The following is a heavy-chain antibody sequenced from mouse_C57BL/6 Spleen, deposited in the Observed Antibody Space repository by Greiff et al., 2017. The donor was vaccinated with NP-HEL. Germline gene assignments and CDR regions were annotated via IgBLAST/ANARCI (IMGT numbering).Heavy chain of an antibody. D-gene: IGHD1-1*02. Sequence: QVQLQQPGAELVKPGASVKLSCKASGYTFTSYWMHWVKQRPGQGLEWIGMIHPNSGSTNYNEKFKSKATLTVDKSSSTAYMQLSSLTSEDSAVYYCARALLRKGGGYWGQGTTLTVSS. J-gene: IGHJ2*01. V-gene: IGHV1-64*01. CDR3: ARALLRKGGGY. CDR2: IHPNSGST. CDR1: GYTFTSYW.